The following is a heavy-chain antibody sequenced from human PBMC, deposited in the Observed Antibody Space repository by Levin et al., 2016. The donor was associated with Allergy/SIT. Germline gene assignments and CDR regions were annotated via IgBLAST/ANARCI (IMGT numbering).Heavy chain of an antibody. CDR3: VHAPTYYYDSSGRRDAFDI. CDR1: GFTFSGSA. V-gene: IGHV3-73*01. D-gene: IGHD3-22*01. CDR2: IRSKANSYAT. Sequence: GGSLRLSCAASGFTFSGSAMHWVRQASGKGLEWVGRIRSKANSYATAYAASVKGRFTISRDDSKNTAYLQMNSLKTEDTAVYYCVHAPTYYYDSSGRRDAFDIWGPRDNGRPSL. J-gene: IGHJ3*02.